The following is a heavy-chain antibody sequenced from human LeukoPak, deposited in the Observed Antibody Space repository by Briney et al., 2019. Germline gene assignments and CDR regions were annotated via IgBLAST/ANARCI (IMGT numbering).Heavy chain of an antibody. J-gene: IGHJ3*02. D-gene: IGHD2-21*02. CDR3: AGTTAIRAFDI. CDR1: GYSFTSYW. CDR2: IYPGDSDT. Sequence: GASVKVSCKASGYSFTSYWIGWVRQMPGKGLEWMGIIYPGDSDTRYSPSFQGQVTISADKSISTAYLQWSSLKASDTAMYYCAGTTAIRAFDIWGQGTMVTVSS. V-gene: IGHV5-51*01.